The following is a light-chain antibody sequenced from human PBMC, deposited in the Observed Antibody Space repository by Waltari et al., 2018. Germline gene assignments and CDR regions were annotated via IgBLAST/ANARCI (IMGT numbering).Light chain of an antibody. CDR3: QHRSNWPLT. J-gene: IGKJ4*01. Sequence: EIVLTQSPATLSLSPGGRATLSCRASQSVSSNLAWYQQKPGQAPRLLIYDASNRATGIPARFSGSGSGTDFTLTISSLEPEDFALYYCQHRSNWPLTFGGGTKVEIK. CDR2: DAS. V-gene: IGKV3-11*01. CDR1: QSVSSN.